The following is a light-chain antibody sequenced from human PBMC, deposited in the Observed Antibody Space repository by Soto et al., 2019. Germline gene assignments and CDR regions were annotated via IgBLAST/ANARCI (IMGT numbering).Light chain of an antibody. V-gene: IGKV3-20*01. Sequence: EIVLTQSPGTLSLSPGERATLSCRASQSVSSSYLAWYQQKPGQAPRLLIYGASTRATGIPDRFSGSGSGTDFPLTISRLEPEDFAVYYCQHYGSSPRTFGQGTKLEIK. J-gene: IGKJ2*01. CDR2: GAS. CDR1: QSVSSSY. CDR3: QHYGSSPRT.